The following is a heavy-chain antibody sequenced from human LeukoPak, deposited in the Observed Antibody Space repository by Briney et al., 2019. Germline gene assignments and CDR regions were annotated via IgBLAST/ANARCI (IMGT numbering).Heavy chain of an antibody. D-gene: IGHD1-14*01. CDR1: GGTFSSYA. CDR2: IIPIFGTA. V-gene: IGHV1-69*05. J-gene: IGHJ5*02. Sequence: ASVKVSCKASGGTFSSYAISWVRQAPGQGLEWMGGIIPIFGTANYAQKFQGRVTITTDESTSTAYMELSSLRSEDTAVYYCARETGARKARWFDPWGQGTLVTVSS. CDR3: ARETGARKARWFDP.